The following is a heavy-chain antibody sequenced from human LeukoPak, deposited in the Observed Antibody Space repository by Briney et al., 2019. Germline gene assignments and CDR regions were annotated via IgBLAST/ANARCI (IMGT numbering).Heavy chain of an antibody. V-gene: IGHV3-9*01. CDR1: GFTFDDYA. J-gene: IGHJ4*02. D-gene: IGHD3-22*01. CDR2: ISWNSGSI. CDR3: AKDAKYYYDSSGPEPPLDY. Sequence: GGSLRLSCAASGFTFDDYAMHWVPQAPGKGLEWVSGISWNSGSIGYADSVKGRFTISRDNAKNSLYLQMNSLRAEDTALYYCAKDAKYYYDSSGPEPPLDYWGQGTLVTVSS.